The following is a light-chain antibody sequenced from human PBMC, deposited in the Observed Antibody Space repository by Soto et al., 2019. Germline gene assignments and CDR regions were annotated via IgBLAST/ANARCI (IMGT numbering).Light chain of an antibody. CDR2: GES. Sequence: IVLTQSPGILSLSPGERATLSCRASQSVSSSYLSLYQQKPVQAPRLLIYGESSRATGIPDRFSGSGSGTDFTLTISRLEPEDFAVYYCQQYGSSITVGQGTRLDIK. J-gene: IGKJ5*01. V-gene: IGKV3-20*01. CDR3: QQYGSSIT. CDR1: QSVSSSY.